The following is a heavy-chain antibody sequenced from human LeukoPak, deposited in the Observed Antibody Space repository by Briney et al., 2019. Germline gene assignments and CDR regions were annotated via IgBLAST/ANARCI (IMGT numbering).Heavy chain of an antibody. V-gene: IGHV3-23*01. CDR1: GFSFSSYA. CDR3: AKESVVTAIYYYYYGMDV. D-gene: IGHD2-21*02. Sequence: GGSLRLSCAASGFSFSSYAMSWVRQAPGKGLEWVSAISGSGGSTYYADSVEGRFTISRDNSKNTLYLQMNSLRAEDTAVYYCAKESVVTAIYYYYYGMDVWGQGTTVTVSS. J-gene: IGHJ6*02. CDR2: ISGSGGST.